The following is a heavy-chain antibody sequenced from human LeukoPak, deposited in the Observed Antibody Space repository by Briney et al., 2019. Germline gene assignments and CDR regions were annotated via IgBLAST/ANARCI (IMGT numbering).Heavy chain of an antibody. Sequence: ASVKVSCKAPGYLFTNYGISWVRQAPGQGLEWVGWISGYNDNAHYAQKLQGRVTMTRETSTSTVYMELGSLSSDDTAIYYCARDGNDVMDYWGQGTQVTVSS. V-gene: IGHV1-18*01. CDR1: GYLFTNYG. CDR2: ISGYNDNA. CDR3: ARDGNDVMDY. J-gene: IGHJ4*02. D-gene: IGHD1-1*01.